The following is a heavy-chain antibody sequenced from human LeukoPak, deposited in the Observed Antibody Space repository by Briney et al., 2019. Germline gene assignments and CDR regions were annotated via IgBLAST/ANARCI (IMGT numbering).Heavy chain of an antibody. CDR1: GFTFSSYS. D-gene: IGHD2-21*01. Sequence: PGGSLRLSCVASGFTFSSYSMNWVRQAPGKGLEWVSYIISSSRTIRYADSVKGRFTISRDNAKNSLYLQMNSLRDEDTAVYYCARPNTRGEYGMDVWGQGTTVTVSS. V-gene: IGHV3-48*02. J-gene: IGHJ6*01. CDR2: IISSSRTI. CDR3: ARPNTRGEYGMDV.